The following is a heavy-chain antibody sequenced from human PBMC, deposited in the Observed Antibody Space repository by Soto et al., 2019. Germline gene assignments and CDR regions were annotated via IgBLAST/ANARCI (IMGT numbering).Heavy chain of an antibody. CDR3: ARDWDTAMDPYYYYYGMDV. V-gene: IGHV1-46*01. CDR1: GYTFTSYY. CDR2: INPSGGST. J-gene: IGHJ6*02. D-gene: IGHD5-18*01. Sequence: QVQLVQSGAEVKKPGASVKVSCKASGYTFTSYYMHWVRQAPGQGLEWMGIINPSGGSTSYAQKFQGRVTMTRDTSTSTVYMELSSLRSEDTAVYYCARDWDTAMDPYYYYYGMDVWGQGTTVTVSS.